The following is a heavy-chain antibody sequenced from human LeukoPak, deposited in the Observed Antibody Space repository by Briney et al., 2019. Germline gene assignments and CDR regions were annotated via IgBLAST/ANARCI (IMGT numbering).Heavy chain of an antibody. CDR3: ARDYGGNSVY. CDR2: IKEDGSEK. V-gene: IGHV3-7*01. CDR1: GFTFSSYW. D-gene: IGHD4-23*01. Sequence: PGGSLRLSCAASGFTFSSYWMSWVRQAPGKGLEWVANIKEDGSEKYYVDSVKGRFTISRDNAKNSLYLQMNSLRAKDTAMYYCARDYGGNSVYWGQGTLVTVSS. J-gene: IGHJ4*02.